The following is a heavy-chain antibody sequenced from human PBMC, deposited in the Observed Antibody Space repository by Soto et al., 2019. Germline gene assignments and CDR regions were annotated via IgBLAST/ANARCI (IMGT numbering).Heavy chain of an antibody. CDR1: GGSISSGGYS. J-gene: IGHJ6*02. V-gene: IGHV4-30-2*01. D-gene: IGHD2-15*01. Sequence: PSETLSVTCAVSGGSISSGGYSWSWIRQPPGKGLEWIGYIYHSGSTYYNPSLKSRVTISVDRSKNQFSLKLSSVTAADTAVYYCAREYCSGGSCYGMDVWGQGTTVT. CDR2: IYHSGST. CDR3: AREYCSGGSCYGMDV.